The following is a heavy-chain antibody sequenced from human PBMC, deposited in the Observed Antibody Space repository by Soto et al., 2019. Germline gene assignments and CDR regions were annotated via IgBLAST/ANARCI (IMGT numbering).Heavy chain of an antibody. CDR2: ISYDGSNK. CDR1: GFTFSSYG. V-gene: IGHV3-30*18. CDR3: AKDLDYYDSSGYPYPTDY. D-gene: IGHD3-22*01. Sequence: GGSLRLSCAASGFTFSSYGMHWVRQAPGKGLEWVAVISYDGSNKYYADSVKGRFTISRDNSKNTLYLQMNSLRAEDTAVYYCAKDLDYYDSSGYPYPTDYWGQGILDTVSS. J-gene: IGHJ4*02.